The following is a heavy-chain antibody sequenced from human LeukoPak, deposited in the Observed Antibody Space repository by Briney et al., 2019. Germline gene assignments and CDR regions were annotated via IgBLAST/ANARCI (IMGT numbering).Heavy chain of an antibody. CDR3: ARGPPVLRFLEWLLDY. J-gene: IGHJ4*02. V-gene: IGHV3-11*06. CDR2: ISSSSSYT. Sequence: GGSLRLSCAASGFTFSDYYMSWIRQAPGKGLEWVSYISSSSSYTNYADSVKGRFTISRDNSKNTLYLQMNSLRAEDTAVYYCARGPPVLRFLEWLLDYWGQGTLVTVSS. D-gene: IGHD3-3*01. CDR1: GFTFSDYY.